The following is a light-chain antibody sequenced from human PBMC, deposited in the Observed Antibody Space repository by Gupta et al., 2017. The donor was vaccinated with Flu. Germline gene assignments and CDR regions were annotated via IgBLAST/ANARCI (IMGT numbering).Light chain of an antibody. Sequence: DIQMTQSPSSLSASVGDRVTITCRASQSISSSLNWYQQKPGKAPKLLIYAASSLQSGVPSRFSGSGSETDFTLTIGSLEPEDFATYYCQESYSKSWTFGQGTKVEIK. J-gene: IGKJ1*01. CDR1: QSISSS. CDR2: AAS. V-gene: IGKV1-39*01. CDR3: QESYSKSWT.